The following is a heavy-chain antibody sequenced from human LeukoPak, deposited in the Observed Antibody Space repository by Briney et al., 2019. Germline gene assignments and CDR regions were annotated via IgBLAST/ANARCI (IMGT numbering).Heavy chain of an antibody. Sequence: ASVKVSCKASGYTFTSYGISWVRQAPGQGLEWMGWISAYNGNTNYAQKLQGRVTMTTDTSTSTAYMGLRSLRSDDTAVYYCARRNYDYVWGSYRGAFDIWGQGTMVTVSS. V-gene: IGHV1-18*01. CDR2: ISAYNGNT. CDR3: ARRNYDYVWGSYRGAFDI. CDR1: GYTFTSYG. D-gene: IGHD3-16*02. J-gene: IGHJ3*02.